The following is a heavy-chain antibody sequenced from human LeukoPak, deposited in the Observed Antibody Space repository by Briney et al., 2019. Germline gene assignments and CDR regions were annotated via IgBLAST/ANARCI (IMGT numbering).Heavy chain of an antibody. CDR1: GFTLSSYA. V-gene: IGHV3-23*01. J-gene: IGHJ4*02. CDR2: ISDSGNT. CDR3: AKAPVTTCRGAYCYPFDY. D-gene: IGHD2-21*01. Sequence: KPGGSLRLSCAASGFTLSSYAMGWVRQAPGKGLEWVSAISDSGNTYHADSVKGRFTISRDSSKNTLFLQMNRLRPEDAAVYYCAKAPVTTCRGAYCYPFDYWGQGTLVTVSS.